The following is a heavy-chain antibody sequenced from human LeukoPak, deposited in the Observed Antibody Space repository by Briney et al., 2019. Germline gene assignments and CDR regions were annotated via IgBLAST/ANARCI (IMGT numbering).Heavy chain of an antibody. D-gene: IGHD6-13*01. CDR2: IKSDGST. V-gene: IGHV3-74*03. Sequence: GGSLRLSCAASGFTFSTYWMYWVRQAPGKGLVWVSRIKSDGSTVYADSVKGRFTVSRDNAKNTLYLQMNSLRAEDTAVYYCARGGIYSFDYWGQGTLVTVSS. J-gene: IGHJ4*02. CDR1: GFTFSTYW. CDR3: ARGGIYSFDY.